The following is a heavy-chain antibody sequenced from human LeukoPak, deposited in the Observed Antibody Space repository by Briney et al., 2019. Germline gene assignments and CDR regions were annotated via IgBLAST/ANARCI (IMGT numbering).Heavy chain of an antibody. CDR2: IYYSGST. J-gene: IGHJ3*02. CDR3: ARPTSVFGVVIHAFDI. V-gene: IGHV4-34*01. Sequence: PSETLSLTCAVYGGSFSGYYWSWIRQPPGKGLEWIGSIYYSGSTYNNPSLKSRVTISVDTSKNQFSLKLSSVTAADTAVYYCARPTSVFGVVIHAFDIWGQGTMVTVSS. CDR1: GGSFSGYY. D-gene: IGHD3-3*01.